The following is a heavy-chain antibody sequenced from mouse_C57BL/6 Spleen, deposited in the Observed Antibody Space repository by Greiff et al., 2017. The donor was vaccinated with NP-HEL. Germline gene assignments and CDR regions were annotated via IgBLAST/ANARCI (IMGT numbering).Heavy chain of an antibody. CDR1: GYTFTSYW. CDR2: INPSNGGT. D-gene: IGHD1-1*01. CDR3: ARTVVGRAYYFDY. J-gene: IGHJ2*01. V-gene: IGHV1-53*01. Sequence: VQLQQPGTELVKPGASVKLSCKASGYTFTSYWMHWVKQRPGQGLEWIGNINPSNGGTNYNEKFKSKATLTVDKSSSTAYMQLSSLTSEDSAVYYCARTVVGRAYYFDYWGQGTTLTVSS.